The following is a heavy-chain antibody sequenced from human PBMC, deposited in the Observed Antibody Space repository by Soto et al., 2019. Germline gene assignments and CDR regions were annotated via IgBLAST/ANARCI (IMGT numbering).Heavy chain of an antibody. V-gene: IGHV1-18*01. CDR2: ISGYNGNT. D-gene: IGHD3-9*01. Sequence: QIHLVQSGPEVKKSGASVKVSCRTSGFIFSNYAVSWVRQAPGQGLEWMGWISGYNGNTKHARGFQDRLTMTTETSTGTAYMELRSLRSDDTAIYYCARDNDVFAGFHFDNWGQGTLVTVSS. CDR3: ARDNDVFAGFHFDN. J-gene: IGHJ4*02. CDR1: GFIFSNYA.